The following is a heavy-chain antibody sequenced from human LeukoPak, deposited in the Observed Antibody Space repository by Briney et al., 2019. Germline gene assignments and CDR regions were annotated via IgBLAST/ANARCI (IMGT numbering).Heavy chain of an antibody. D-gene: IGHD3-22*01. J-gene: IGHJ4*02. CDR1: GDSASSNSAA. V-gene: IGHV6-1*01. Sequence: SQTLSLTCAISGDSASSNSAAWNWIRQSPSRGLEWLGRTYYRSKWYNDYAVSVKSRITINPDTSKNQFSLQLNSVTPEDTAVYYCARGTYYYDSSGYWYFDSWGQGTLVTVSS. CDR2: TYYRSKWYN. CDR3: ARGTYYYDSSGYWYFDS.